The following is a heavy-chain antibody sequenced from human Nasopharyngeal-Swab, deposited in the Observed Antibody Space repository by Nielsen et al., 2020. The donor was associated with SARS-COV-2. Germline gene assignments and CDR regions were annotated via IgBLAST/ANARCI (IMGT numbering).Heavy chain of an antibody. D-gene: IGHD6-6*01. CDR2: INTNTGNP. J-gene: IGHJ4*02. V-gene: IGHV7-4-1*02. CDR1: GYTFTSYA. Sequence: GSVKVSCKASGYTFTSYAMNWVRQAPGQGLEWMGWINTNTGNPTYAQGFTGRFVFSLDTSVSTAYLQISSLKAEDTAVYYCASYSSSTAVDYWGQGTLVTVSS. CDR3: ASYSSSTAVDY.